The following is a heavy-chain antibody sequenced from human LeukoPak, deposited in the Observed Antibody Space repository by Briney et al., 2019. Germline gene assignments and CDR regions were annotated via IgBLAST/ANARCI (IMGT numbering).Heavy chain of an antibody. CDR1: GFSLAEYA. V-gene: IGHV3-9*03. J-gene: IGHJ3*02. CDR3: AKDLDMVGATTYAFDI. D-gene: IGHD1-26*01. CDR2: IICNIGSI. Sequence: RRCLRLSCAPAGFSLAEYAMHCVRQAPGEGLEWDSGIICNIGSIGYADSVKDRFTITRDNAKNSLYLQMNSLRAEDMALYYCAKDLDMVGATTYAFDIWGQGTMVTVSS.